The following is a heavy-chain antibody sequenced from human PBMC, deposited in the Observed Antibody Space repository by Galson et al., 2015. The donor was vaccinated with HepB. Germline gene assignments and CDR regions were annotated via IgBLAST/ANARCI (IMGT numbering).Heavy chain of an antibody. J-gene: IGHJ4*02. CDR1: GFTFSSYS. V-gene: IGHV3-48*02. CDR2: ISSSSRTI. D-gene: IGHD3-22*01. CDR3: ARDRGYYYDSSGYDY. Sequence: SLRLSCAASGFTFSSYSMNWVRQAPGKGLEWVSYISSSSRTIYYADSVKGRFTISRDKAKNSLYLQMNSLRDEDTAVYYCARDRGYYYDSSGYDYWGQGTLVTVSS.